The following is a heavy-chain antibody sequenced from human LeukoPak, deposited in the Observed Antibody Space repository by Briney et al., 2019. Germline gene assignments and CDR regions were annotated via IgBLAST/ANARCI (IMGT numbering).Heavy chain of an antibody. CDR1: GFTFSSYA. D-gene: IGHD3-22*01. Sequence: GGSLRLSCAASGFTFSSYAMSWVRQAPGKGLEWVSAISGSGGSTYYADSVKGRFTISRDNSKNTLYLQMNSLRAEDTAVYYCARDLQYYYDSSGYSRGDAFDIWGQGTMVTVSS. V-gene: IGHV3-23*01. CDR3: ARDLQYYYDSSGYSRGDAFDI. J-gene: IGHJ3*02. CDR2: ISGSGGST.